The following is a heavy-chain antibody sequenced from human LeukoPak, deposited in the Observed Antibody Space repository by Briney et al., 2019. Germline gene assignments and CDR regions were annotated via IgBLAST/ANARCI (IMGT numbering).Heavy chain of an antibody. CDR2: IKQDGSDS. CDR3: ARGWSILA. V-gene: IGHV3-7*01. J-gene: IGHJ5*02. CDR1: GFTFNNDW. Sequence: QSGGSLRLSCVASGFTFNNDWMSWVSQAPGKGLEYVGNIKQDGSDSRYVDSVQGRFTISRDNARNSLFLQMNSLRVEDTAVYYCARGWSILAWGQGTLVTVSS. D-gene: IGHD2/OR15-2a*01.